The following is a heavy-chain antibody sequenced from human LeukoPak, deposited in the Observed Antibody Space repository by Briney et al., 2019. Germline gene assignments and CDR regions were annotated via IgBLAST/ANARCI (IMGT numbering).Heavy chain of an antibody. CDR3: ASSGGDYVIY. CDR2: IYSGGST. J-gene: IGHJ4*02. CDR1: GFTFSVCA. D-gene: IGHD4-17*01. V-gene: IGHV3-53*01. Sequence: GGSLRLSCSASGFTFSVCAMSWVRQAPGKGLEWVSVIYSGGSTYYADSVKGRFTISRDNSKNTLYLQMNSLRAEDTAVYYCASSGGDYVIYWGQGTLVTVSS.